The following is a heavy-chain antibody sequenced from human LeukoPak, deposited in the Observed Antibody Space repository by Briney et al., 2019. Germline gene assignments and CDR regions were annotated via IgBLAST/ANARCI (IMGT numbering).Heavy chain of an antibody. D-gene: IGHD6-19*01. J-gene: IGHJ4*02. CDR1: GGSISSSNW. V-gene: IGHV4-4*02. CDR3: ASSGWPAEDFDY. CDR2: IYHSGST. Sequence: KSSETLSLTCAVSGGSISSSNWWSWVRQPPGKGLEWIGEIYHSGSTNYNPSLKSRVTISVDTSKNQFSLKLSSVTAADTAVYYCASSGWPAEDFDYWGQGTLVTVSS.